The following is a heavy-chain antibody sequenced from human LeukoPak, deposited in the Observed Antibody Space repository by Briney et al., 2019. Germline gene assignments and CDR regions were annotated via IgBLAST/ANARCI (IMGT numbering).Heavy chain of an antibody. CDR2: ISYDGNDK. Sequence: PGRSLRLSCAASGFTFNGYGMHWVRQAPGKGLEWVAVISYDGNDKYYADSVKGRFTISRDNSKNTLYLQMNSLRSEDTAVYYCAKGCVSVAYLNYFDSWGQGTLVTVSS. CDR1: GFTFNGYG. D-gene: IGHD6-19*01. V-gene: IGHV3-30*18. J-gene: IGHJ4*02. CDR3: AKGCVSVAYLNYFDS.